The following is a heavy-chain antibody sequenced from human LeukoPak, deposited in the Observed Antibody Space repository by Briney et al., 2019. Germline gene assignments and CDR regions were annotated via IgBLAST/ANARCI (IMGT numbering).Heavy chain of an antibody. J-gene: IGHJ4*02. CDR3: SRGGNRFGGFYFDY. Sequence: PSEALSLTCSVSGDSLSSGSHYWSWLRQLPGKGLESIGLIYYSGYTSYNPSLKSRVSISVDTSKNQFSLKLTSVTAADTAVYYCSRGGNRFGGFYFDYWGRGTLVTVSS. CDR1: GDSLSSGSHY. CDR2: IYYSGYT. D-gene: IGHD3-10*01. V-gene: IGHV4-31*03.